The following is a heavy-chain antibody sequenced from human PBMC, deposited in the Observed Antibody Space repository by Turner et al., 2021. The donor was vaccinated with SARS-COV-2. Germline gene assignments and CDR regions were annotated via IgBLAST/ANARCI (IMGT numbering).Heavy chain of an antibody. V-gene: IGHV4-34*01. Sequence: QVQLQQWGAGLLKPSETLSLTCGVYGGYFSGYYWSWIRQPPGKGLEWIGEIYHSGSTNYNPSLKSRVTISVDTSKNQFSLKLSSVTAADTAVYYCARHCPFYYDSSGYYSGTFDYWGQGTLVTVSS. CDR3: ARHCPFYYDSSGYYSGTFDY. J-gene: IGHJ4*02. CDR2: IYHSGST. CDR1: GGYFSGYY. D-gene: IGHD3-22*01.